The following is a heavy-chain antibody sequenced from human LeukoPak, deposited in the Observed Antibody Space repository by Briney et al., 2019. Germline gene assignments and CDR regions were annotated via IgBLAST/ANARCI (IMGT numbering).Heavy chain of an antibody. CDR2: ISGSGGST. CDR3: AKDSCSSTSCRGYFDY. CDR1: GFTFTSYA. J-gene: IGHJ4*02. D-gene: IGHD2-2*01. Sequence: PGGSLRPSVAPSGFTFTSYAMSWVRQAPGKGLEWVSAISGSGGSTYYADSVKGRFTISRDNSKNTLYLQMNSLRAEDTAVYYCAKDSCSSTSCRGYFDYWGQGTLVTVSS. V-gene: IGHV3-23*01.